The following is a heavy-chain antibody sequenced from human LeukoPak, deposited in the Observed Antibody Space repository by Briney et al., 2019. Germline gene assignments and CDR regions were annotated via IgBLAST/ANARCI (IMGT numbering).Heavy chain of an antibody. CDR2: ISGSGGNR. V-gene: IGHV3-23*01. CDR3: ARGRGGGYVPSRFDF. J-gene: IGHJ4*02. Sequence: PGGSLRLSCSASGFAFSGFAMGWVRQAPGKGLEWVSSISGSGGNRYYADSVEGRFTISRDNSNNTLSLQMNSLRGDDTALYYCARGRGGGYVPSRFDFWGQGTLVIVSS. CDR1: GFAFSGFA. D-gene: IGHD5-12*01.